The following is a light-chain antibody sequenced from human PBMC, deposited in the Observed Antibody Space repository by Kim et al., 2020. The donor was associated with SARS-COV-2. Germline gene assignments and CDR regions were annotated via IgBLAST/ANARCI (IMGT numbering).Light chain of an antibody. CDR2: GAS. V-gene: IGKV3-15*01. Sequence: EIVMTQSPVTLSVSPGERVTLSCRASQSISWDLAWYQQKPGQAPRLHVIGASTRATGIPARFSGSGSGTEFTLTISSLQSEDFAVYYCQQYNDWPETFGPGTKLEI. J-gene: IGKJ2*01. CDR3: QQYNDWPET. CDR1: QSISWD.